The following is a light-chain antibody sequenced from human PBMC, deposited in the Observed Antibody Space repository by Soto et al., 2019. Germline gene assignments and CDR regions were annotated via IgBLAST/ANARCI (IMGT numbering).Light chain of an antibody. Sequence: EFVLTQSSGTLSLSPGERATLSCRASQTVRNNYLAWYQQKPGQAPRLLIYDASSRAPGIPDRFSGGGSGTDFTLTISRLEPEDFAVYYCQQFSSYPLTFGGGTKVEIK. V-gene: IGKV3-20*01. CDR3: QQFSSYPLT. CDR1: QTVRNNY. CDR2: DAS. J-gene: IGKJ4*01.